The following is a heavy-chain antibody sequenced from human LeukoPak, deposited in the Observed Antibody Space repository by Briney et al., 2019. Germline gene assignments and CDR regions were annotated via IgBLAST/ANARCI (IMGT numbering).Heavy chain of an antibody. Sequence: SGPTLLNPTQPLTLTCTFSGFSLSTRGMCVSWIRQPPGKALEWLARIDWDDDKYYSTSLKTRLTISKDTSKNQVVLTMTNMDPVDTATYYCARIPHGDYAFDYWGQGTLVTVSS. J-gene: IGHJ4*02. CDR1: GFSLSTRGMC. V-gene: IGHV2-70*11. CDR2: IDWDDDK. CDR3: ARIPHGDYAFDY. D-gene: IGHD4-17*01.